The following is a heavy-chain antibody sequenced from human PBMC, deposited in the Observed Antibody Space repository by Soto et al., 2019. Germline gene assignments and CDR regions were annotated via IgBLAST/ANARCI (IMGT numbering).Heavy chain of an antibody. J-gene: IGHJ4*02. Sequence: PGGSLRLSCAASGFTVSSNHMSWVRQAPGKGLEWVSVIYSGGSTIYADSGKGRFTISRDNSKNTLYLQMNSLRAEDTAVYYCARDDQSNHYFEYWGQGTLVTVSS. V-gene: IGHV3-66*01. CDR2: IYSGGST. CDR1: GFTVSSNH. CDR3: ARDDQSNHYFEY.